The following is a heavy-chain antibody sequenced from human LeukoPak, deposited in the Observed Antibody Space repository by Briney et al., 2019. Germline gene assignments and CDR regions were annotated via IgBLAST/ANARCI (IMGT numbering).Heavy chain of an antibody. D-gene: IGHD1-1*01. Sequence: TGGSLTLSCAASGFLFRRFGMLWVRQSRGKGLEWVAVISNDGSNKYYADAVKGRFTISRDNAQNTVYLQMNSLRGEDTAVYYCARDGTSYGMYVWGQGTTVTVSS. CDR3: ARDGTSYGMYV. CDR2: ISNDGSNK. CDR1: GFLFRRFG. J-gene: IGHJ6*02. V-gene: IGHV3-30*03.